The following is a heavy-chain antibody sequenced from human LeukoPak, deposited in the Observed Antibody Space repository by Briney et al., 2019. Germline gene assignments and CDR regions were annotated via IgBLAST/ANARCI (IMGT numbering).Heavy chain of an antibody. J-gene: IGHJ4*02. V-gene: IGHV4-4*09. CDR3: ATLTTVVTVYYFDY. D-gene: IGHD4-23*01. Sequence: PSETLSLTCTVSGGSISSYYWSWIRQPPGKGLEWIGYIYHSGSTDYNPSLKSRVTISVDTSKSQFSLKLTSVTAADTAVYYCATLTTVVTVYYFDYWGQGTLVTVS. CDR1: GGSISSYY. CDR2: IYHSGST.